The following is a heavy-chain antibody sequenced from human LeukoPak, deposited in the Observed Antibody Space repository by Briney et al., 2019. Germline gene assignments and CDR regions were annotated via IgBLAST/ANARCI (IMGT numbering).Heavy chain of an antibody. V-gene: IGHV3-21*01. CDR1: ESTFSSYN. CDR2: ISGSGKYI. J-gene: IGHJ4*02. D-gene: IGHD3-3*01. Sequence: GGSLRLSCAASESTFSSYNMNWVRQAPGKGLEWVSCISGSGKYIYYADSVKGRFTISRDNAKNSLYLQMNSLRAEDTAVYYCAREPFWSGYYSNLHFDYWGQGTLVTVSS. CDR3: AREPFWSGYYSNLHFDY.